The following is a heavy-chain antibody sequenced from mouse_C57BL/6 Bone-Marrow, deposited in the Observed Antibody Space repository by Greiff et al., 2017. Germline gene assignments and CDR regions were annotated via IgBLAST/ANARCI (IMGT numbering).Heavy chain of an antibody. Sequence: QVQLQQPGAELVMPGASVKLSCKASGYTFTSYWMHWVKQRPGQGLEWIGEIDPSDSYTNYNQKFKGKSTLTVDKSSSTAYMQLSSLTSEDSAVYYCARLIYYYGSSLYWYCDVWGTGTTVTVSS. CDR1: GYTFTSYW. CDR3: ARLIYYYGSSLYWYCDV. CDR2: IDPSDSYT. D-gene: IGHD1-1*01. J-gene: IGHJ1*03. V-gene: IGHV1-69*01.